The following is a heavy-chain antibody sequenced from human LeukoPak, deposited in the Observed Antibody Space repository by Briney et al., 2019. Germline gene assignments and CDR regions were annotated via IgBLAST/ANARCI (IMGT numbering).Heavy chain of an antibody. CDR2: IRYDGSNK. V-gene: IGHV3-30*02. CDR3: AKELGGSEDDAFDI. CDR1: GFTFSSYG. D-gene: IGHD2-15*01. Sequence: GGSLRLSCAASGFTFSSYGMHWVRQAPGKGLEWVAFIRYDGSNKYYADSVKGRFTISRDNSKNTLYLQMNSLRAEDTAVCYCAKELGGSEDDAFDIWGQGTMVTVSS. J-gene: IGHJ3*02.